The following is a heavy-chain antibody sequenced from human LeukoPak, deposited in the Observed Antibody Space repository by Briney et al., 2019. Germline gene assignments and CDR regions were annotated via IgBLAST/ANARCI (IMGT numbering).Heavy chain of an antibody. V-gene: IGHV3-73*01. D-gene: IGHD6-13*01. J-gene: IGHJ6*03. CDR1: QFTFSGSA. Sequence: GGSLRLSCAASQFTFSGSAMPWVRQASGKGLEWVGRIRSKANSNATAYAASVKGRFTISRDDSKNTAYLQMNSLKTEDTAVYYCTRQQLDQYYYFYYMDVWGKGTTVTVSS. CDR2: IRSKANSNAT. CDR3: TRQQLDQYYYFYYMDV.